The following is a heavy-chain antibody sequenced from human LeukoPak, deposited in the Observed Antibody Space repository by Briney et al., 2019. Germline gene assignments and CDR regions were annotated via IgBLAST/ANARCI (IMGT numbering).Heavy chain of an antibody. V-gene: IGHV4-61*08. CDR2: IYYSGST. CDR1: GGSISSGGYY. J-gene: IGHJ4*02. CDR3: ARGARPPDFDY. D-gene: IGHD6-6*01. Sequence: SQTLSLTCTVSGGSISSGGYYWSWIRQPPGKGLEWIGYIYYSGSTNYNPSLKSRVTISVDTSKNQFSLKLSSVTAADTAVYYCARGARPPDFDYWGQGTLVTVSS.